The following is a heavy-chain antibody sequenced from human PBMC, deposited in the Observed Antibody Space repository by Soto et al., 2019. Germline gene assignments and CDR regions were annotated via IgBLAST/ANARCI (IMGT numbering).Heavy chain of an antibody. Sequence: SETLSLTCAVSGGSISSGGYSWSWIRKPPGKGLEWIGYIYHSGSTYYNPSLKSRVTISVDRSKNQFSLKLSSVTAADTAVYYCARDQKAYYDILTGYYHYYGMDVWGQGTTVTVSS. CDR2: IYHSGST. CDR3: ARDQKAYYDILTGYYHYYGMDV. CDR1: GGSISSGGYS. J-gene: IGHJ6*02. V-gene: IGHV4-30-2*01. D-gene: IGHD3-9*01.